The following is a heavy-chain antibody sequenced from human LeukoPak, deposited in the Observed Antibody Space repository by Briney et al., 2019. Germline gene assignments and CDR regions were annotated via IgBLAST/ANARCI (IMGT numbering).Heavy chain of an antibody. J-gene: IGHJ4*02. CDR3: ASEVGANFDY. CDR2: IYYSGST. D-gene: IGHD1-26*01. Sequence: SETLSLTCTVSGGSISSSSYYWGWLRQPPGKGLEWIGSIYYSGSTYYNPSLKSRVTISVDTSKNQFSLKLSSVTAADTAVYYCASEVGANFDYWGQGTLVTVSS. V-gene: IGHV4-39*01. CDR1: GGSISSSSYY.